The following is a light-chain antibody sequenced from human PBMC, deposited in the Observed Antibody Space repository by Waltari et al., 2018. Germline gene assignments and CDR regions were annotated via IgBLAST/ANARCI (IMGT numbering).Light chain of an antibody. CDR2: KGI. J-gene: IGLJ3*02. CDR1: SCSSSRTFY. V-gene: IGLV8-61*01. Sequence: HTVVTKEPSLSVSPVGRVTLTFAWSSCSSSRTFYPTWYQHTPGQPPRTLVYKGISRSSGVPDRFSCYILGNTAALTITGAQADDESDYYCSMYMGSGVWVFGGGTKLTVL. CDR3: SMYMGSGVWV.